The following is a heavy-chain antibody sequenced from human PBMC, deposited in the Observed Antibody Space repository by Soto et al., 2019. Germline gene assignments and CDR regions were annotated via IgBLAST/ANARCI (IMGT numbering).Heavy chain of an antibody. CDR3: ARGRGDGYGGNTIDY. J-gene: IGHJ4*02. D-gene: IGHD4-17*01. CDR2: NNHSEIT. Sequence: QVQLQQWGAGLLKPSETLSLTCAVYGGSFSGYFWSWIRQPPGKGLEWIGENNHSEITNYNPSLESRVTISVDTSKNQFSLKLRSVTAADTALYYCARGRGDGYGGNTIDYWGQGTLVTVSS. CDR1: GGSFSGYF. V-gene: IGHV4-34*01.